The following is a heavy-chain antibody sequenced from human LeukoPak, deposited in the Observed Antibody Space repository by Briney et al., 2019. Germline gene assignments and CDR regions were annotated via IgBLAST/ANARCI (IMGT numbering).Heavy chain of an antibody. D-gene: IGHD4-17*01. CDR3: ARASHDYGDYSHFDY. J-gene: IGHJ4*02. CDR2: IYHSGST. CDR1: GGSISSSNW. V-gene: IGHV4-4*02. Sequence: SETLSLTCAVAGGSISSSNWWSWVRQPPGKGLEWIGEIYHSGSTNYNPSLKSRVTISVDKSKKQSSLKLSSVTAADTAVYYCARASHDYGDYSHFDYWGQGTLVTVSS.